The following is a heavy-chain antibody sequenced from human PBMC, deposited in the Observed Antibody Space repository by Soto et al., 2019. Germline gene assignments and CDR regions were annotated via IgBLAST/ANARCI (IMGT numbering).Heavy chain of an antibody. V-gene: IGHV1-58*01. CDR2: IIIAGGGT. D-gene: IGHD2-15*01. CDR3: AAELYSGGRCCSFDI. J-gene: IGHJ3*02. CDR1: GIIFSNSA. Sequence: QMQVVQSGPEVKKPGTSVTVSCKTSGIIFSNSAVQWVRQARGQRLEWLGWIIIAGGGTKYSQSLQGKITITRDMSTNTAYMELSSLRSEDTAIYYCAAELYSGGRCCSFDIWGQGTMITDSS.